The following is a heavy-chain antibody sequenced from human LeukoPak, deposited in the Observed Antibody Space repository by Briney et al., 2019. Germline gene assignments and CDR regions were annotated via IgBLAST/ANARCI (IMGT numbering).Heavy chain of an antibody. J-gene: IGHJ3*02. Sequence: PGGSLRLSCAASGFTVSSNYMNWVRQAPGKGLEWVSVIYSGGSTYYADPVKGRFTISRDNSKNTLYLQMNSLRAEDTAVYYCARDRAAGYADAFDIWGQGTMVTVSS. V-gene: IGHV3-66*01. CDR2: IYSGGST. CDR3: ARDRAAGYADAFDI. CDR1: GFTVSSNY. D-gene: IGHD6-25*01.